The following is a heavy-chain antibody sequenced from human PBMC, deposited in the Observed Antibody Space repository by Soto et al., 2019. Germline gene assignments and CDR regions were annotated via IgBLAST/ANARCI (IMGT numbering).Heavy chain of an antibody. J-gene: IGHJ5*02. CDR1: GCSFTGYY. Sequence: GXSVKVSCKASGCSFTGYYMHWVRQAPGQGLEWMGWINPNSGGTNYAQKFQGRVTMTRDTSISTAYMELSRLRSDDTAVYYCARDEPVAGTNWFDHWGQGTLVTVSS. D-gene: IGHD6-19*01. V-gene: IGHV1-2*02. CDR2: INPNSGGT. CDR3: ARDEPVAGTNWFDH.